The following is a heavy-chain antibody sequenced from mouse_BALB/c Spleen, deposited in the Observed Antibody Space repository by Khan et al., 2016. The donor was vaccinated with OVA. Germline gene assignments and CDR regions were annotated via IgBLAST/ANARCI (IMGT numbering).Heavy chain of an antibody. J-gene: IGHJ4*01. Sequence: EVELVESGGDLVKPGGSLKLSCTASGFTFSTYGMSWVRQTPDKRLEWVATISSGGTYTYYPDSVMGRFTISRDNSKNTLYLQMSSLRAEDTAMYYCASNWVGVMDYWGQGTSVTVSS. D-gene: IGHD4-1*01. CDR1: GFTFSTYG. V-gene: IGHV5-6*01. CDR2: ISSGGTYT. CDR3: ASNWVGVMDY.